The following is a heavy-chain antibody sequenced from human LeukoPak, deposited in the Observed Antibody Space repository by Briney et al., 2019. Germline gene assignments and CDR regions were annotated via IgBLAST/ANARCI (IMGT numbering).Heavy chain of an antibody. CDR3: ANLDMVRGVICDY. Sequence: PGGSLRLSCVASGFSFSDYGMHWVRQAPGKGLEWVAFIRFDGTNEQYADSVKGRFIISRDEAKKTLYLQMNSLRAEDTAVYYCANLDMVRGVICDYWGQGTLVTVSS. V-gene: IGHV3-30*02. CDR2: IRFDGTNE. D-gene: IGHD3-10*01. J-gene: IGHJ4*02. CDR1: GFSFSDYG.